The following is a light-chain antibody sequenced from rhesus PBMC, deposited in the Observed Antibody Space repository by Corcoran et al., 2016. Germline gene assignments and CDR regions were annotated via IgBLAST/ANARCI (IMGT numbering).Light chain of an antibody. J-gene: IGKJ3*01. CDR2: KAS. CDR1: QSISSW. Sequence: DIQMTQSPSSLSASVGDTVTITCRASQSISSWLAWYQQKPGKAPKLLIYKASTLQSGVPSRFSGSGSGTAFTLTINSLQSEDFSTYYCQQYSSSPLTFGPGTKLDLK. V-gene: IGKV1-22*01. CDR3: QQYSSSPLT.